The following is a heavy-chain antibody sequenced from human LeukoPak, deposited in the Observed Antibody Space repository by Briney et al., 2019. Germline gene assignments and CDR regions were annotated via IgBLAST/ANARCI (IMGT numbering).Heavy chain of an antibody. CDR3: ARPKSKYDSSGYYPLDY. Sequence: ASVKVSCKASGYTFTSYYMHWVRQAPGQGLEWMGIINPSGGSTSYAQKFQGRVTMTRNTAISTAYMELSSLRSEDTAVYYCARPKSKYDSSGYYPLDYWGQGTLVTVSS. J-gene: IGHJ4*02. D-gene: IGHD3-22*01. V-gene: IGHV1-46*01. CDR1: GYTFTSYY. CDR2: INPSGGST.